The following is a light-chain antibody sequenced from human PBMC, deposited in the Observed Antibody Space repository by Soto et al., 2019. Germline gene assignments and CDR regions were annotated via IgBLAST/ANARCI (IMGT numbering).Light chain of an antibody. CDR3: QQYGSSPPT. J-gene: IGKJ4*01. V-gene: IGKV3-20*01. CDR1: QSFSSTY. Sequence: EIVLTQSPGTLSLSPGERATLSRRASQSFSSTYLAWYQQKPGQAPGLLLYGASNRASGIPDRFAGSGSGTDFTLTISRLEPEDFAVYYCQQYGSSPPTVGGGTKVDIK. CDR2: GAS.